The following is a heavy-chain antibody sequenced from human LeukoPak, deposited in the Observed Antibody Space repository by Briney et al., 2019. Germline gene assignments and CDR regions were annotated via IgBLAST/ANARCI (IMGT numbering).Heavy chain of an antibody. V-gene: IGHV4-59*08. CDR1: RGSISSEF. J-gene: IGHJ4*02. D-gene: IGHD2-2*01. CDR2: IHYSGST. Sequence: KPSETLSLTCTVPRGSISSEFWSWIRQPPGKGLEWIGYIHYSGSTSYNPSLKSRVTISVDTSKNQFSLKLDSVTAADTAVYYCARQAYCSGTSCYPFDYWGQGTLVTVSS. CDR3: ARQAYCSGTSCYPFDY.